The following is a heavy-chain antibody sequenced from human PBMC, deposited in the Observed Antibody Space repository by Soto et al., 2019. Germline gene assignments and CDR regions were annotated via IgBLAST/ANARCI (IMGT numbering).Heavy chain of an antibody. D-gene: IGHD4-17*01. CDR1: GFTFSSYA. V-gene: IGHV3-23*01. CDR2: ISGSGGST. CDR3: AKDFPGYGDYFYYFDY. Sequence: GGSLRLSCAASGFTFSSYAMSWVRQAPGKGLEWVSAISGSGGSTYYADSVKGRFTISRDNSKNTLYLQMNSLRAEDTAVYYCAKDFPGYGDYFYYFDYWGQGTLVTVSS. J-gene: IGHJ4*02.